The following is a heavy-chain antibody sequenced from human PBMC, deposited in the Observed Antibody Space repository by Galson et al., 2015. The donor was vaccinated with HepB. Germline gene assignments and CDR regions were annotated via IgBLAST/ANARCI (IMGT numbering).Heavy chain of an antibody. CDR3: AKSLWGHTSSKGMDV. J-gene: IGHJ6*02. Sequence: SLRLSCAASGFTFTSSAMAWVRPAPGKGLDWVADISGGVTRTQYGDSVKGRFTVSRDSSKNMVYLQMNSLSADDTAVYYCAKSLWGHTSSKGMDVWGQGTTVTVSS. V-gene: IGHV3-23*01. CDR2: ISGGVTRT. CDR1: GFTFTSSA. D-gene: IGHD1-26*01.